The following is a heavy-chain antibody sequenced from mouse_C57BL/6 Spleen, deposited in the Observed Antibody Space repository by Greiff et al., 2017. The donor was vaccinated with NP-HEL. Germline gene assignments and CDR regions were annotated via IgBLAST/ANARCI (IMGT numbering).Heavy chain of an antibody. V-gene: IGHV1-61*01. D-gene: IGHD1-1*01. J-gene: IGHJ2*01. CDR1: GYTFTSYW. CDR3: ARKDYYGSSY. CDR2: IYPSDSET. Sequence: QVQLQQPGAELVRPGSSVKLSCKASGYTFTSYWMDWVKQRPGQGLEWIGNIYPSDSETHYNQKFKDKATLTVDKSSSTAYMQLSSLTSEDSAVYYCARKDYYGSSYWGHCTTLTVSS.